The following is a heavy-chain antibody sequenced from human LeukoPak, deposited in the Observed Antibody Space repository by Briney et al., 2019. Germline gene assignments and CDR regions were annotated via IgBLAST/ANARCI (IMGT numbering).Heavy chain of an antibody. D-gene: IGHD3-10*01. CDR3: ARAHVLLWFGELLPLPDY. CDR1: GFTFSSYG. Sequence: GRSLRLSCAASGFTFSSYGMHWVRQAPGKGLEWVAVISYDGSNKYYADSVKGRFTISRDNSKNTLYLQMNSLRAEDTAVYYCARAHVLLWFGELLPLPDYWGQGTLVTVSS. J-gene: IGHJ4*02. CDR2: ISYDGSNK. V-gene: IGHV3-30*03.